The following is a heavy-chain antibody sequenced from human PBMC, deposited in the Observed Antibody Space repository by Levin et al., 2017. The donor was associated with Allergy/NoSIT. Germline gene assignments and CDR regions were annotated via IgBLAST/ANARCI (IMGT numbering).Heavy chain of an antibody. CDR2: ISRSGSRT. V-gene: IGHV3-23*01. Sequence: GGSLGLSCAVSGFTFSSCGMTWVRQAPGKGLEWVSSISRSGSRTYYADSVRGRFTISRDNSKNTLYLQMNSLRAEDTAVYHCASGYSSSYYSFVYWGQGTLVTVSS. J-gene: IGHJ4*02. CDR1: GFTFSSCG. CDR3: ASGYSSSYYSFVY. D-gene: IGHD1-26*01.